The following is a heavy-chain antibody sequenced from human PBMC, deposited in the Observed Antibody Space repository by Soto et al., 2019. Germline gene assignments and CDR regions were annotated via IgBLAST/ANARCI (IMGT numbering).Heavy chain of an antibody. D-gene: IGHD4-17*01. J-gene: IGHJ6*02. CDR3: ARGRATVTRKLYYYYGMDV. Sequence: PSETLSLTCTVSGGSISSYFWSWIRQPPGKGLEWIGYIYDSESASYNPSLKSRVTISVDTSKNQFSLKLSSVTAADTAVYYCARGRATVTRKLYYYYGMDVWGQGTTVTVSS. V-gene: IGHV4-59*12. CDR2: IYDSESA. CDR1: GGSISSYF.